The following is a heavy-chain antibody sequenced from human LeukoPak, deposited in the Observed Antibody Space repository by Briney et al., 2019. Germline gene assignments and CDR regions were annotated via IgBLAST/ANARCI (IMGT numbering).Heavy chain of an antibody. CDR1: GFTVSTNH. V-gene: IGHV3-53*01. D-gene: IGHD2-21*02. CDR2: IYNDGNT. CDR3: ARDREVVTAKAQMDV. J-gene: IGHJ6*03. Sequence: GGSLRLSCAVSGFTVSTNHMSWVRQAPGRGLEWVSVIYNDGNTYYTDSVKGRFTISRDNSKNTVFLQMNSLRVEDTAVYYCARDREVVTAKAQMDVWGKGTAVTVSS.